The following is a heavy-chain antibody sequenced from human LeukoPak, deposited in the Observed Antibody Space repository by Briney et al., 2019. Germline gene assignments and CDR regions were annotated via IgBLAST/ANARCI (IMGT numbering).Heavy chain of an antibody. V-gene: IGHV3-23*01. J-gene: IGHJ5*02. CDR3: ARDSSGYYYALNWFDP. Sequence: GGSLRLSCAASGFTFGGYSMTWVRQAPGKGLEWVSAISGSGGSTYYADSVKGRFTISRDNSKNTLYLQMNSLRAEDTAVYYCARDSSGYYYALNWFDPWGQGTLVTVSS. CDR1: GFTFGGYS. D-gene: IGHD3-22*01. CDR2: ISGSGGST.